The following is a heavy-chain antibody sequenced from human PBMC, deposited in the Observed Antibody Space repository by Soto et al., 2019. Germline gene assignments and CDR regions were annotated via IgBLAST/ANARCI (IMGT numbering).Heavy chain of an antibody. D-gene: IGHD4-17*01. V-gene: IGHV2-70*01. CDR3: ARIAYGTTDNWFDP. J-gene: IGHJ5*02. CDR2: IDWDDDK. Sequence: SGPTLVNPTQTLTLTCTFSGFSLSTNGMCVSWIRQPPGKALEWLALIDWDDDKYYNTSLKTRLTISKDTSENQVVLTMTNMDPVDTATYYCARIAYGTTDNWFDPWGHGTLVTSPQ. CDR1: GFSLSTNGMC.